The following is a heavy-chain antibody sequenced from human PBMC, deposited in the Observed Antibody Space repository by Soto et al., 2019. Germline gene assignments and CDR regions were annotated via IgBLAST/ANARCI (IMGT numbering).Heavy chain of an antibody. J-gene: IGHJ3*02. CDR3: ARHLTYYDFWSCYYGGVDN. CDR2: IYPGDSDT. Sequence: GASLRISSKGCGYSFTSYWLGWVRQITGKGLEWMGIIYPGDSDTRYSPSFQGQVTISADKSISTAYLQWSSLKASDTAMYYCARHLTYYDFWSCYYGGVDNWGQGTMVTVSS. CDR1: GYSFTSYW. D-gene: IGHD3-3*01. V-gene: IGHV5-51*01.